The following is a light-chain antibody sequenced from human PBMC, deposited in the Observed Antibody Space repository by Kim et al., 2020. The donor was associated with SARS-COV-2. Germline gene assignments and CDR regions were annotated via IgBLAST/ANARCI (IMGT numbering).Light chain of an antibody. V-gene: IGLV6-57*01. Sequence: TVTSSCTRSSGSVASSFVQWYQQRPGSSPTTVIYEDNQRPSGVPDRFSGSIDTSSNSASLTISGLKTEDEADYYCQSYDDNTEGVFGGGTQLTVL. CDR2: EDN. CDR1: SGSVASSF. CDR3: QSYDDNTEGV. J-gene: IGLJ3*02.